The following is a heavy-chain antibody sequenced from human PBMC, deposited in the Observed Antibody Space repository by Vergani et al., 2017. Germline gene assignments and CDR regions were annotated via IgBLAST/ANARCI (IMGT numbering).Heavy chain of an antibody. V-gene: IGHV4-38-2*01. CDR1: GYSVGSGSY. D-gene: IGHD3-10*01. Sequence: QVDLQESGPGLVKSSETLALTCAVSGYSVGSGSYWGWIRQPPGRGLEWIGCVHRNGNTYYTSSLRSRATSSRDTSKNQFSLRLTSVTAADPAVYYCARQNPYGSAHVDFWGRGVLVTVSA. J-gene: IGHJ4*02. CDR2: VHRNGNT. CDR3: ARQNPYGSAHVDF.